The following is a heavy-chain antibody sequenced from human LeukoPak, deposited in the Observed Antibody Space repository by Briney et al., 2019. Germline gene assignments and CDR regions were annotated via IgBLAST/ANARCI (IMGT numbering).Heavy chain of an antibody. CDR3: AKSTTLAVAGAIDH. J-gene: IGHJ4*02. D-gene: IGHD6-19*01. Sequence: SGGSLRLSCAASGFTVSSNEMSWVRQAPGKGLEWVSGIGWNSGSIVYADSVRGRFTISRDNAKNSLYLQMKSLRAEDMALYYCAKSTTLAVAGAIDHWGQGALVTVSS. V-gene: IGHV3-9*03. CDR1: GFTVSSNE. CDR2: IGWNSGSI.